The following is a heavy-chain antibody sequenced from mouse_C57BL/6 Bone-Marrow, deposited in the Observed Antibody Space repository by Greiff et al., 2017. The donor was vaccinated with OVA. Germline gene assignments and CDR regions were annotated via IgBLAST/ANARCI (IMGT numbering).Heavy chain of an antibody. CDR3: ARGDDGFKWYFDV. V-gene: IGHV1-55*01. Sequence: VQLQQPGAELVKPGASVKMSCKASGYTFTSYWITWVKQRPGQGLEWIGDIYPGSGSTNYNEKFKSKATLTVDTSSSTANMQLSSLTSEDSAVYYCARGDDGFKWYFDVWGTGTTVTVSS. CDR2: IYPGSGST. D-gene: IGHD2-3*01. CDR1: GYTFTSYW. J-gene: IGHJ1*03.